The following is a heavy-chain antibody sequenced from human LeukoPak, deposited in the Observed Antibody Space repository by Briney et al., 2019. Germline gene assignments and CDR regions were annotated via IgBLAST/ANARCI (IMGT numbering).Heavy chain of an antibody. CDR2: INSDGGST. CDR3: ARLGSSSWFGYYYMDV. D-gene: IGHD6-13*01. CDR1: GFTFRSYW. J-gene: IGHJ6*03. Sequence: GGSLRLSCGASGFTFRSYWMDWVRHAPGKGLGWVSRINSDGGSTSYADSVKGRFTISRDNAKNTLYLQMTSLRAEDTAVYYCARLGSSSWFGYYYMDVWGKGPTVTVSS. V-gene: IGHV3-74*01.